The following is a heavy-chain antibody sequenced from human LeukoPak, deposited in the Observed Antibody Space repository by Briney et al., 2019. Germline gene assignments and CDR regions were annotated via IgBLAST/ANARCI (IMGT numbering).Heavy chain of an antibody. V-gene: IGHV3-7*01. D-gene: IGHD2-21*02. J-gene: IGHJ4*02. Sequence: GGSLRLSCAASGFTFSTYWMNWYRQAPGKGLEWVGNINQDASEINYVDSVRGRFTISRDNAKNSLHLQMYSLRAEDTAVYYCATDRDNSDWQKRFDSWGQGTLVTVSS. CDR1: GFTFSTYW. CDR3: ATDRDNSDWQKRFDS. CDR2: INQDASEI.